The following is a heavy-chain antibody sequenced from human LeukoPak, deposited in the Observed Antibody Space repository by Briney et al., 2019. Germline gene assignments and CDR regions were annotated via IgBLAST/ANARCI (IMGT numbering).Heavy chain of an antibody. Sequence: SVKVSCKASGGTFSSYAISWVRQAPGQGLEWMGGIIPIFGTANYAQKFQGRVTITADESTSTAYMELSSLRSEDTAVYYCARGGIYYYDSGVKNTGFTNWGQEPLVTVSP. V-gene: IGHV1-69*13. CDR3: ARGGIYYYDSGVKNTGFTN. CDR2: IIPIFGTA. J-gene: IGHJ4*02. CDR1: GGTFSSYA. D-gene: IGHD3-22*01.